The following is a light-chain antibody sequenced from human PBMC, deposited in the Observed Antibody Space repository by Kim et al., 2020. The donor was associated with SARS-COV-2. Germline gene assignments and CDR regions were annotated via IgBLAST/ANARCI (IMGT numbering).Light chain of an antibody. CDR1: SLRSYY. V-gene: IGLV3-19*01. Sequence: VAWGLTVRSTCRGDSLRSYYATRYQQKTGQATIVVIYGKNNRPSGIPGRFSSSSSGNTASLTITGTQAGDEADYYCNSRDSNDNVVFGGGTQLTVL. J-gene: IGLJ3*02. CDR3: NSRDSNDNVV. CDR2: GKN.